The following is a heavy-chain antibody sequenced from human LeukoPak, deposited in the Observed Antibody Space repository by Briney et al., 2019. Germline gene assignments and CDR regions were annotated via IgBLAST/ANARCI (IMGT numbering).Heavy chain of an antibody. V-gene: IGHV3-30*18. CDR3: AKEKLWFGELLLSMDV. J-gene: IGHJ6*02. CDR2: SYDGRNK. D-gene: IGHD3-10*01. Sequence: SYDGRNKYYADSVEGRFTISRDNSKNTLYLQMNSLRAEDTAVYYCAKEKLWFGELLLSMDVWGQGTTVTVPS.